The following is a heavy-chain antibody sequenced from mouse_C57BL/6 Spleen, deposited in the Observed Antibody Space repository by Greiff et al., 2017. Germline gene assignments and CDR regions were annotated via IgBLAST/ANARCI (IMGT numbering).Heavy chain of an antibody. CDR1: GYSITSGYY. D-gene: IGHD1-1*01. Sequence: VQLQQSGPGLVKPSQSLSLTCSVTGYSITSGYYWNWIRQFPGNKLEWMGYISYDGSNNYNPSLKNRISITRDTSKNQFFLKLNSVTTEDTATYYCARGATVVAHWYFDVWGTGTTVTVSS. CDR3: ARGATVVAHWYFDV. V-gene: IGHV3-6*01. CDR2: ISYDGSN. J-gene: IGHJ1*03.